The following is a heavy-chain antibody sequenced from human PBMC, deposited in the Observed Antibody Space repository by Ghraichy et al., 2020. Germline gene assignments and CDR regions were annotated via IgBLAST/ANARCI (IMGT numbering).Heavy chain of an antibody. CDR1: GGSISSYY. Sequence: SETLSLTCTVSGGSISSYYWSWIRQPPGKGLEWIGYIYYSGSTNYNPSLKSRVTISVDTSKNQFSLKLSSVTAADTAGYYCAGLGPVVTPSRYFKHWGQGTLVTVSS. V-gene: IGHV4-59*08. D-gene: IGHD4-23*01. CDR3: AGLGPVVTPSRYFKH. CDR2: IYYSGST. J-gene: IGHJ1*01.